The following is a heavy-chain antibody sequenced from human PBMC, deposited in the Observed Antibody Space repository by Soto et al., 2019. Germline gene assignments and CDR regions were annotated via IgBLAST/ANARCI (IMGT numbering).Heavy chain of an antibody. Sequence: SETLSLTCTVSGGSISSYYWSWIRQPPGKGLEWIGYIYYSGSTNHNPSLKSRVTISVDTSKNQFSLKLSSVTAADTAVYYCARGYSGYDPGVYFDYWGQGTLVTVSS. CDR3: ARGYSGYDPGVYFDY. V-gene: IGHV4-59*01. D-gene: IGHD5-12*01. CDR1: GGSISSYY. CDR2: IYYSGST. J-gene: IGHJ4*02.